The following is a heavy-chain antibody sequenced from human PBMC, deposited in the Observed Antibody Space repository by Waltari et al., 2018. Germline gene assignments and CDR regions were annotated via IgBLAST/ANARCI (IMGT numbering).Heavy chain of an antibody. CDR1: GFSFSAYE. V-gene: IGHV3-48*03. J-gene: IGHJ4*02. CDR2: ISSSGRTM. CDR3: ARVVTTMTTWAYYFDY. Sequence: EVQLEESGGGLAQPGGSLRLSCEASGFSFSAYEMSWVRQAPGKGLEWFSYISSSGRTMYSAESVKGRFSISRDNANNLLYLQMDSLRAEDTAIYYCARVVTTMTTWAYYFDYWGQGTLVTVSS. D-gene: IGHD1-1*01.